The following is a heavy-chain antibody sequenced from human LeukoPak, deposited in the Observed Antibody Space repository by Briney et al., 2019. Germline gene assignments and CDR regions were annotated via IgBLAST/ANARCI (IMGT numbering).Heavy chain of an antibody. CDR2: XYDXKNX. D-gene: IGHD5-18*01. CDR3: VSPRGFSYGYFDY. V-gene: IGHV4-39*01. Sequence: SETLSLTCTVSGXSIXSSXXXXXXXRXXXXXXLXXIXXXYDXKNXYXXPSLKSRVTISADTSKNQFSLTLGSVSATDTAVYXCVSPRGFSYGYFDYWGQGTLVTVSS. CDR1: GXSIXSSXXX. J-gene: IGHJ4*02.